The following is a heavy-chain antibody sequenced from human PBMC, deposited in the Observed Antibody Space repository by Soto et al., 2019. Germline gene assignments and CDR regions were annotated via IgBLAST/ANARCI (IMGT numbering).Heavy chain of an antibody. D-gene: IGHD3-16*01. CDR3: ASVGYCWGSYVDY. Sequence: QVQLVQSGAEVKKPGASVKVSCKASGYTFTSYAMHWVRQAPGQRLEWMGWINAGNGNTKYSQKFQGRVTITRDTXESTAYRELSSLRSEDTAVYYCASVGYCWGSYVDYWGPGTLVTVSS. V-gene: IGHV1-3*01. CDR2: INAGNGNT. CDR1: GYTFTSYA. J-gene: IGHJ4*02.